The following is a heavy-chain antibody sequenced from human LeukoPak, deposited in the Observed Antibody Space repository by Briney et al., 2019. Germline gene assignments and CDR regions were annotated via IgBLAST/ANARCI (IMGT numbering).Heavy chain of an antibody. CDR1: GGSISGSY. Sequence: PSETLSLTCTVSGGSISGSYRSWIRQPPGKGLEWIGYIYYTGSTNYNPSLMSRVTLSVDTSKKQFSLKVISVTAADTAVYYCARAPTVPDWYFDLWGRGTLVTVSS. CDR2: IYYTGST. D-gene: IGHD4-17*01. V-gene: IGHV4-59*01. J-gene: IGHJ2*01. CDR3: ARAPTVPDWYFDL.